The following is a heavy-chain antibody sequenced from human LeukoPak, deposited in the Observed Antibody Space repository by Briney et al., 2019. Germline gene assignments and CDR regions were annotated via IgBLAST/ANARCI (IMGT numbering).Heavy chain of an antibody. V-gene: IGHV4-39*01. CDR2: MYYSGST. CDR3: ARQYYDRTGYYYFDY. D-gene: IGHD3-22*01. J-gene: IGHJ4*02. Sequence: PSETLSLTCTVSGDAITGSSYYWGWIRQPPGKGLEWIGSMYYSGSTYSNPSLKSRVTMSADTSKTQFSLKLSSVSAAATAVYYCARQYYDRTGYYYFDYWDQGTLVSASS. CDR1: GDAITGSSYY.